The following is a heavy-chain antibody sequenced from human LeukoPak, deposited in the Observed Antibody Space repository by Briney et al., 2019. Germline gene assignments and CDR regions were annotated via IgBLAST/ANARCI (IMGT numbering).Heavy chain of an antibody. Sequence: ASVKVSCKASGYTFTSYGITWVRQAPGQGLEWMGWISAYNGNTNYAQKFQDRVTMTTDTSTSTAYMELRSLRSDDTAMYYCARVLGIQLWGSSDYWGQGTLVTVFS. J-gene: IGHJ4*02. CDR1: GYTFTSYG. D-gene: IGHD5-18*01. CDR3: ARVLGIQLWGSSDY. CDR2: ISAYNGNT. V-gene: IGHV1-18*01.